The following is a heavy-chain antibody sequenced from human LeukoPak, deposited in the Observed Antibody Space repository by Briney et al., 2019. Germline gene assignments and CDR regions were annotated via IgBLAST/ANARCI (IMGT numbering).Heavy chain of an antibody. CDR3: ARDSQGYSYGPYYGMDV. J-gene: IGHJ6*02. Sequence: GGSLRLSCAASGFTVSSNYMSWVRQAPGKGLEWVSVIYSGGNTYYADSVKGRFTISRDNSKYTLYLQMNSLRAEDTAVYYCARDSQGYSYGPYYGMDVWGQGTTVTVSS. V-gene: IGHV3-66*02. CDR2: IYSGGNT. D-gene: IGHD5-18*01. CDR1: GFTVSSNY.